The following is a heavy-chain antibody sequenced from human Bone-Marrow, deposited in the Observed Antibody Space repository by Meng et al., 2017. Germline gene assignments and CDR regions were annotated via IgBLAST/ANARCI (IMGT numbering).Heavy chain of an antibody. Sequence: GESLKISCAASGFTFSSYAMHWVRQAPGKGLEWVAVISYDGSNKYYADSVKGRFTISRDNSKNTLYLQMNSLRAEDTAVYYCARWMGIPNAFDIWGQGTMVTVS. J-gene: IGHJ3*02. CDR1: GFTFSSYA. D-gene: IGHD6-13*01. CDR3: ARWMGIPNAFDI. CDR2: ISYDGSNK. V-gene: IGHV3-30*04.